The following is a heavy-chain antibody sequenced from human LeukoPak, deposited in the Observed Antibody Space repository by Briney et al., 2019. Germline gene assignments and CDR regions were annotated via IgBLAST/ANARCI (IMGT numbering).Heavy chain of an antibody. CDR1: GGSFSGYY. CDR2: INHSGST. V-gene: IGHV4-34*01. Sequence: PSETLSLTCAVYGGSFSGYYWSWIRQPPGKGLEWIGEINHSGSTNYNPSLKSRVTISVDTSKNQFSLKLSSVTAADTAVYYCARVVVPAAMPLSFDYWGQGTLVTVSS. J-gene: IGHJ4*02. D-gene: IGHD2-2*01. CDR3: ARVVVPAAMPLSFDY.